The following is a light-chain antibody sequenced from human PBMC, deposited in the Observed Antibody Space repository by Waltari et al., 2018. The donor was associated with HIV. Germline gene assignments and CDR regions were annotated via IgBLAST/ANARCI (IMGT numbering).Light chain of an antibody. Sequence: SVLTPPPPASGPAGQSFTIFSSASSSNIQTHTVQWYQHHPGTAPKLPIYANNQRPSGVPDRCSGSKCGTSAALAISGLQYEDEADYYCAEWDDSMNGRIFGGGTKLTVL. CDR2: ANN. V-gene: IGLV1-44*01. J-gene: IGLJ2*01. CDR1: SSNIQTHT. CDR3: AEWDDSMNGRI.